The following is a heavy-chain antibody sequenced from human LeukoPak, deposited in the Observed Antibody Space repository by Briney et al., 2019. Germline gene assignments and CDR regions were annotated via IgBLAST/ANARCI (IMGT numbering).Heavy chain of an antibody. CDR2: IYYSGST. Sequence: SETLSLTCTVSGDSVSGQHLTWIRQPPGQGLEWIGQIYYSGSTHYNPALQSRLTMSLDTSKNQFSLKLSSVTAADTAVYYCARQKRGYSGYDWAIDYWGQGTLVTVSS. CDR3: ARQKRGYSGYDWAIDY. CDR1: GDSVSGQH. V-gene: IGHV4-59*02. J-gene: IGHJ4*02. D-gene: IGHD5-12*01.